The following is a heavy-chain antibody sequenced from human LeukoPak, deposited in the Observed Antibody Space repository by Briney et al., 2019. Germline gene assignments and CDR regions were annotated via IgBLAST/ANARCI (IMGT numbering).Heavy chain of an antibody. CDR1: GFTFSTYW. J-gene: IGHJ4*02. V-gene: IGHV3-7*01. CDR3: AGDIVATITGY. CDR2: IKEDGSVK. D-gene: IGHD5-12*01. Sequence: GGSLRLSCAASGFTFSTYWMSWVGQAPGKGLERVANIKEDGSVKYYLDSVKGRFTISRDNAKSTLYLQMNSLRAEDTAVYYCAGDIVATITGYWGQGTLVTVSS.